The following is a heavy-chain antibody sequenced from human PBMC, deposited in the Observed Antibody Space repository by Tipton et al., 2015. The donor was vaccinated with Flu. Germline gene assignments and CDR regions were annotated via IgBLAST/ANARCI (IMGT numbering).Heavy chain of an antibody. CDR3: ARDLKWSSAYYNPFGY. V-gene: IGHV4-59*01. Sequence: TLSLTCTVSGDSISSYYWSWIRQPPGKGLEWIGYMYYSGSTKYNPSLKSRVTISIDTSKNQFSLKLTSVTAADTAVYYCARDLKWSSAYYNPFGYWDQGTLVTVSS. CDR2: MYYSGST. D-gene: IGHD3-22*01. J-gene: IGHJ4*02. CDR1: GDSISSYY.